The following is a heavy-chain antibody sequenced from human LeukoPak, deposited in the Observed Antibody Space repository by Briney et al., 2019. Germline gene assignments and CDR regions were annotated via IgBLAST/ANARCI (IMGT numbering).Heavy chain of an antibody. CDR3: ARAEGYYDSSGNDAFDI. Sequence: GRSLRLSWAASGFTFSSYGMHWVRQAPGKGLEWVAAIRYDGSNKYYADSVKGRFTISRGNSKNTLYLQMTSLIAYDTAVYYCARAEGYYDSSGNDAFDIWGQGTMVTVSS. V-gene: IGHV3-33*01. CDR2: IRYDGSNK. D-gene: IGHD3-22*01. CDR1: GFTFSSYG. J-gene: IGHJ3*02.